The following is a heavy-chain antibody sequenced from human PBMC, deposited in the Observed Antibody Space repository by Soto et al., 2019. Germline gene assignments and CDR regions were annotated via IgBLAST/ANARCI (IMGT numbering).Heavy chain of an antibody. CDR2: IIPIFGTA. V-gene: IGHV1-69*13. CDR1: RVSFSKFI. J-gene: IGHJ6*02. CDR3: AKVRYSSPMGYYYGMDV. Sequence: ASVKVSCKASRVSFSKFIVTWVRQAPGLGLEWVGGIIPIFGTANYAQKFQGRVTITADESTSTSYMEVNNLRSEDTAVYYCAKVRYSSPMGYYYGMDVWGQGTTVTVSS. D-gene: IGHD6-19*01.